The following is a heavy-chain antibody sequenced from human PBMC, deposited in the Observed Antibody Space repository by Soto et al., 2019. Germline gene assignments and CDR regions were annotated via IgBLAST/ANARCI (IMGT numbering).Heavy chain of an antibody. CDR2: VYTSGYS. CDR1: GGSISSDY. D-gene: IGHD6-13*01. Sequence: VQLQESGPGLVKPSETLSLICTVSGGSISSDYLSWIRQPAGKGLEWIGRVYTSGYSNSNPSLKSRVTMPVDTSKKQFSLNLSSVPAAETAGYYCAREQTTAGAVIWFDPWGQGTLVTVSS. V-gene: IGHV4-4*07. J-gene: IGHJ5*02. CDR3: AREQTTAGAVIWFDP.